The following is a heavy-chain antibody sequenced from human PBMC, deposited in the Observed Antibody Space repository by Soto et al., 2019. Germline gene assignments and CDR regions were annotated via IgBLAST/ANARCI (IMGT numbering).Heavy chain of an antibody. V-gene: IGHV3-23*01. CDR3: AKPGSSWYFMAARNPYWFDP. CDR1: GFTFSSYA. Sequence: GGSLRLSCAASGFTFSSYAMSWVRQAPGKGLEWVSAISGSGGSTYYADSVKGRFTISRDNSKNTLYLQMNSLRAEDTAVYYCAKPGSSWYFMAARNPYWFDPWGQGTLVTVSS. D-gene: IGHD6-13*01. CDR2: ISGSGGST. J-gene: IGHJ5*02.